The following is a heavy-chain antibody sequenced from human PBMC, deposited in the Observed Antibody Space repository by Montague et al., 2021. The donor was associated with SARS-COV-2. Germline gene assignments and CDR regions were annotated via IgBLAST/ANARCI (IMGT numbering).Heavy chain of an antibody. CDR3: ARHVTFGGVVVALDY. D-gene: IGHD3-16*02. CDR1: GASISSSENS. Sequence: SETLSLTCTVSGASISSSENSWGWLRQSPGKGLEWFGSIFYSGTTYFNPSLRSPIAISVDTSKNQLSLKVTSVTAADTAVYYCARHVTFGGVVVALDYWGQGNMVSVSS. J-gene: IGHJ4*02. V-gene: IGHV4-39*01. CDR2: IFYSGTT.